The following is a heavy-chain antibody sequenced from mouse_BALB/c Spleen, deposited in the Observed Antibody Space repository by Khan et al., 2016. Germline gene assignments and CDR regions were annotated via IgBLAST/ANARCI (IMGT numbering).Heavy chain of an antibody. J-gene: IGHJ2*01. CDR1: GFAFSSYD. V-gene: IGHV5-12-1*01. D-gene: IGHD2-14*01. CDR3: ASRYDYFDY. CDR2: ISSGGGST. Sequence: EVELVESGGGLVKPGGSLKLSCAASGFAFSSYDMSWVRQTPEKRLEWVAYISSGGGSTYYPDTVKGRFTISRDNAKNTLYLQMSSLKSEDTAMYYCASRYDYFDYWDQGTTLTVSS.